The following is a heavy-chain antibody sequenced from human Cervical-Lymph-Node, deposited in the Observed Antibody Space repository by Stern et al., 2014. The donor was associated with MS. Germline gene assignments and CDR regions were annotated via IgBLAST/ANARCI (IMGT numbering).Heavy chain of an antibody. CDR3: ARDRSGAKMNWFDP. CDR2: INPNSGGT. J-gene: IGHJ5*02. Sequence: VQLEESGAEVKEPGASVKVSCKASGYMFTGYFIHWVRQATGQGLEWMGWINPNSGGTNYAQKFQGWVTMTRDTSISTAYMELSSLRSDDTAVYYCARDRSGAKMNWFDPWGQGTLVIVFS. V-gene: IGHV1-2*04. D-gene: IGHD5-12*01. CDR1: GYMFTGYF.